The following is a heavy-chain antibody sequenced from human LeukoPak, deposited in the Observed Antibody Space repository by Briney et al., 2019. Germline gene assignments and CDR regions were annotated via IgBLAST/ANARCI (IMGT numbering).Heavy chain of an antibody. V-gene: IGHV4-34*01. J-gene: IGHJ4*02. D-gene: IGHD2-21*02. CDR2: INHSGST. CDR1: GGSFSGYY. CDR3: ARAPIPDYFFDY. Sequence: SETLSLTCAVYGGSFSGYYWSWIRQPPGKGLEWIGEINHSGSTNYNPSLKSRVTISVDTSKNQFSLKLSSVTAADTAVYYCARAPIPDYFFDYWGQGTLVTVSS.